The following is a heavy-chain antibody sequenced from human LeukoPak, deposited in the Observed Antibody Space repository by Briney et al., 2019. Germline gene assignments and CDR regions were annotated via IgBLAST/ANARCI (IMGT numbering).Heavy chain of an antibody. V-gene: IGHV1-69*05. J-gene: IGHJ5*02. CDR3: PRAGQQLVILGFLFDP. CDR1: GGPFCSYA. Sequence: ALVKLSCNASGGPFCSYAISWVRRAAGQELGWWGGFVAMFGTEHYAQKIRGRVTSTTDASTRTAYIELSSLRSEDTAVHYCPRAGQQLVILGFLFDPWGQGTLATVSS. CDR2: FVAMFGTE. D-gene: IGHD6-13*01.